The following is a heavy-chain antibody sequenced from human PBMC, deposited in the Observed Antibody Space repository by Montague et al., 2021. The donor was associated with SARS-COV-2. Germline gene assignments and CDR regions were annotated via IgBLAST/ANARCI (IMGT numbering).Heavy chain of an antibody. J-gene: IGHJ4*02. CDR1: GVSISNYS. CDR2: IYNSGTT. V-gene: IGHV4-59*01. CDR3: ATDDEPDGPADFDY. Sequence: SETLSLTCTVSGVSISNYSCGWIRQPPGKGLEWIGHIYNSGTTDYNPSLRSRVTISMDTSKNQFSLKLKSVTTADTAIYYCATDDEPDGPADFDYWGRGILVTVSS.